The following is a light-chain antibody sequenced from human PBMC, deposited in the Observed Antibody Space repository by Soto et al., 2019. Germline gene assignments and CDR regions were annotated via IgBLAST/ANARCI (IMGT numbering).Light chain of an antibody. J-gene: IGLJ2*01. Sequence: QSVLTQPASVSGSPGQSITISCTGTSSDVGGYNYVSWYQQHPGKAPKLMIYDLSNRPSGVSNRFSGSKSGNTASLTISGLQAEDEADYYCSSYTSSSTVVVFGGGTKLTVL. CDR2: DLS. V-gene: IGLV2-14*01. CDR3: SSYTSSSTVVV. CDR1: SSDVGGYNY.